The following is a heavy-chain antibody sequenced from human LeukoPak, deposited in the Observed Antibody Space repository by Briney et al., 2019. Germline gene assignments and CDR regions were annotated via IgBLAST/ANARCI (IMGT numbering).Heavy chain of an antibody. CDR3: AKGTDAAYYYYMDV. CDR2: ISYDGSNK. D-gene: IGHD1-1*01. Sequence: PGRSLRLSCAASGFTFSSYAMHWVRQAPGKGLEWVAVISYDGSNKYYADSVKGRFTISRDNSKNTLYLQMNSLRAEDMALYYCAKGTDAAYYYYMDVWGKGTTVTISS. V-gene: IGHV3-30*04. J-gene: IGHJ6*03. CDR1: GFTFSSYA.